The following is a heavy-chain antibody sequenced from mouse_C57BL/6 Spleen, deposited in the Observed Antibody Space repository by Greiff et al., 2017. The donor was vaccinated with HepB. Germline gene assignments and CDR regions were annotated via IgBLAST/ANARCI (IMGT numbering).Heavy chain of an antibody. D-gene: IGHD1-1*01. Sequence: VQLQQPGAELVKPGASVKLSCKASGYTFTSYWMQWVKQRPGQGLEWIGEIDPSDSYTNYNQKFKGKATLTVDPSSSTAYMQLSSLTSEDSAVYYCARRGVITTVVATRTYFDYWGQGTTLTVSS. CDR2: IDPSDSYT. V-gene: IGHV1-50*01. CDR3: ARRGVITTVVATRTYFDY. J-gene: IGHJ2*01. CDR1: GYTFTSYW.